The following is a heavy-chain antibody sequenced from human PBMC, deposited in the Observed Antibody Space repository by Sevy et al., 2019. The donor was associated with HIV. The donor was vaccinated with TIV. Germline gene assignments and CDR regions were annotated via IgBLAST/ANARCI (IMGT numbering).Heavy chain of an antibody. V-gene: IGHV3-11*01. D-gene: IGHD4-17*01. Sequence: GGSLRLSCSASGFTFSDYYMSWLRQAPGKGLEWLSYISGSDGTIYYADSVKGRFTISRDNAKNSLYLQMNSLRAEDTAMYYCARDYVKDGDLGDYYYFAMDLWGQGTTVTVSS. CDR2: ISGSDGTI. CDR3: ARDYVKDGDLGDYYYFAMDL. J-gene: IGHJ6*02. CDR1: GFTFSDYY.